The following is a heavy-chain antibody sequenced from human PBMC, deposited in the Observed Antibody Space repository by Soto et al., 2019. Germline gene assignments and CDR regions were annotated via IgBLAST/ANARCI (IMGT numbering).Heavy chain of an antibody. CDR3: AKGGLRYFDWLHYFDY. V-gene: IGHV3-30*18. CDR1: GFTFSSYG. J-gene: IGHJ4*02. CDR2: ISYDGSNK. Sequence: GGSLRLSCAASGFTFSSYGMHWVRQAPGKGLEWVAVISYDGSNKYYADSVKGRFTISRDNSKNTLYLQMNSLRAEDTAVYYCAKGGLRYFDWLHYFDYWGQGTLVTVSS. D-gene: IGHD3-9*01.